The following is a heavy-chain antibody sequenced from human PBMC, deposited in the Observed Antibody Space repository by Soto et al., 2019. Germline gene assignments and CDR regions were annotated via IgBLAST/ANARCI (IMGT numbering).Heavy chain of an antibody. J-gene: IGHJ6*02. D-gene: IGHD3-9*01. CDR1: GFTFSSYA. Sequence: PGGSLRLSCVDSGFTFSSYAMHWVRQAPGEGLEWVALISYDGTIEYYADSVKGRFTISRDNSKNTLYLQMNSLRAEDTAVYYCARGGRYTSFKDYYYYAMDVWGQGTTVTVSS. CDR2: ISYDGTIE. CDR3: ARGGRYTSFKDYYYYAMDV. V-gene: IGHV3-30-3*01.